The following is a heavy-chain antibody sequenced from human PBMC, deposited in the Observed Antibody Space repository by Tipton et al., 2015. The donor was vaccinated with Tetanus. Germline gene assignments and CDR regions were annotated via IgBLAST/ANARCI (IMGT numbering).Heavy chain of an antibody. D-gene: IGHD2-15*01. CDR3: ARERCSDVTCYFEMGG. CDR2: ISAYNGNT. CDR1: GDSFRSYS. J-gene: IGHJ4*02. Sequence: QSGPEVKRPGSSVMVSCKASGDSFRSYSISWVRQAPGQGLEWMGWISAYNGNTNYAQKLQGRVTMTTDTSTSTAYMELRSLRSDDTAVYYCARERCSDVTCYFEMGGWGQGTLVTVSS. V-gene: IGHV1-18*01.